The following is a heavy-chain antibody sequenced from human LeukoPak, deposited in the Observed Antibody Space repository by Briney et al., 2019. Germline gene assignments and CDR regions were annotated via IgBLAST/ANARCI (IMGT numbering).Heavy chain of an antibody. V-gene: IGHV7-4-1*02. Sequence: ASVKVSCKASGYTFTSYAMNWVRQAPGQGLEWMGWINTNTGNPTYAQGFTGRFVFSLDTSVSTAYLQISSLKAEDTAVYYCAKEAYNSGWYAVEDNWGQGSLVTVSS. CDR1: GYTFTSYA. CDR3: AKEAYNSGWYAVEDN. D-gene: IGHD6-19*01. CDR2: INTNTGNP. J-gene: IGHJ4*02.